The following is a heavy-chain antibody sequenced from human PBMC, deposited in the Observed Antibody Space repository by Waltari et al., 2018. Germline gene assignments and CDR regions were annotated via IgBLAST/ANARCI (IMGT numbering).Heavy chain of an antibody. CDR2: IIPIFGTA. CDR1: GGTFSSYA. J-gene: IGHJ6*03. V-gene: IGHV1-69*14. CDR3: ARAEYSGSYGGYYYYYYIDV. Sequence: QVQLVQSGAEVKKPGSSVKVSCKAPGGTFSSYAIRWVRQAPEQGLEWMGGIIPIFGTANYAQKFHGRVTSTADKSTSTAYMELSSLRSEDTAVYYCARAEYSGSYGGYYYYYYIDVWGKGTTVTVSS. D-gene: IGHD1-26*01.